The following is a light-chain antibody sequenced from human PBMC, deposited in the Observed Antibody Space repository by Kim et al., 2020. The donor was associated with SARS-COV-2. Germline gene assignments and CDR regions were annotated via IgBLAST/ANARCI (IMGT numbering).Light chain of an antibody. Sequence: EIVLTQSPATLSLSPGERATLSCRASQSVSSYLAWYQQKPGQAPRLLIYDASNRATGIPARFSGSGSGKDFTLTISSLEPEDFALYYCQQRSNWSPITFGQGTRLEIK. J-gene: IGKJ5*01. CDR1: QSVSSY. CDR2: DAS. CDR3: QQRSNWSPIT. V-gene: IGKV3-11*01.